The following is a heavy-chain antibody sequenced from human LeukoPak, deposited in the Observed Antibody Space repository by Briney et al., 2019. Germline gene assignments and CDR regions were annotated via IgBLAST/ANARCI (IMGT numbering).Heavy chain of an antibody. D-gene: IGHD2-15*01. Sequence: GGSLRLSCAASGFTVSSNYMSWVRQAPGKGLEWVSVIYSGGSTYYADSVKGRLTISRDNSKNTLYLQMNSLGAEDTAVYYCARGVGIGSHFDYWGQGTLVTVSS. J-gene: IGHJ4*02. CDR1: GFTVSSNY. CDR3: ARGVGIGSHFDY. CDR2: IYSGGST. V-gene: IGHV3-66*02.